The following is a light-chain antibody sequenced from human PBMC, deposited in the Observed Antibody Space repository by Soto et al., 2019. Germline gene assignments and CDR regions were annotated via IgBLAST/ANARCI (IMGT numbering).Light chain of an antibody. CDR1: SSNIRSNT. J-gene: IGLJ1*01. Sequence: QSVLTQPPSASGTPGQRVTISCSGSSSNIRSNTVNWYQQLPGTAPKLLIYSNNQRPSGVPDRFSGSKSGTSASLAISGLQSEDEADYYCAAWDDRLNGFYVFGTGTKVTVL. CDR3: AAWDDRLNGFYV. V-gene: IGLV1-44*01. CDR2: SNN.